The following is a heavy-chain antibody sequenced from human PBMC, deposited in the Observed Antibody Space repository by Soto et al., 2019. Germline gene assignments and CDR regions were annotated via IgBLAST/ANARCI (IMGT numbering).Heavy chain of an antibody. D-gene: IGHD3-10*01. J-gene: IGHJ6*02. V-gene: IGHV4-61*01. Sequence: QVQLQESGPGLVKPSETLSLLCFVSGEAVGSGQSYWNWVRQAPGKALEWIGHTAVTGAMKNSSSLMSRVTMSVDPSKNQISLTLTSGTAADSATYFCAIGRADSAGSSFGRRMDVWGHGTTVTVAS. CDR3: AIGRADSAGSSFGRRMDV. CDR1: GEAVGSGQSY. CDR2: TAVTGAM.